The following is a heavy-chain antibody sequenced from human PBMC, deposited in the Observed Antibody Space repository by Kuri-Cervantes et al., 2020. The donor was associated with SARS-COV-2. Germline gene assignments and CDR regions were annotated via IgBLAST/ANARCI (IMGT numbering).Heavy chain of an antibody. D-gene: IGHD3-10*01. V-gene: IGHV3-20*04. CDR2: INWNGGST. J-gene: IGHJ4*02. CDR3: ARVEGSGSYTY. CDR1: GFTFDDYG. Sequence: GESLKISCAASGFTFDDYGMSWVRQAPGKGLEWVSGINWNGGSTGYADSVKGRFTISRDNSKNTLYLQMNSLRAEDTAVYYCARVEGSGSYTYWGQGTLVTVSS.